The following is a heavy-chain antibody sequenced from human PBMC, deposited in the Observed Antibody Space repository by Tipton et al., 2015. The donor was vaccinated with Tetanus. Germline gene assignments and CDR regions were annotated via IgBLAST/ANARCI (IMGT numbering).Heavy chain of an antibody. CDR3: ARALPAVAAAGRAAFRGNDY. CDR2: INPSGGST. J-gene: IGHJ4*02. V-gene: IGHV1-46*01. CDR1: GYTFTSYY. Sequence: QVQLVQSGAEVKKPGASVKVSCKASGYTFTSYYMHWVRQAPGQGLEWMGIINPSGGSTSYAQKFQGRVTMTRDTSTSAVYMELGGLRTEDAAVYDCARALPAVAAAGRAAFRGNDYWGQGTLVTVSS. D-gene: IGHD6-13*01.